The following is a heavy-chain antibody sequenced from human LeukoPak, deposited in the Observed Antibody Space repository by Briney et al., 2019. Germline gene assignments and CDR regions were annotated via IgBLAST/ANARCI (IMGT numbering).Heavy chain of an antibody. Sequence: GGSLRLSCAVSGFTVSSNYMSWVRQAPGKGLEWVSIIYSGGTTYYADPVKGRFTISRDDSKNTVYLQMNSLRVEDTALYYCAREYARHDTSGYGIDVWGQGTTVTVAS. J-gene: IGHJ3*01. CDR2: IYSGGTT. CDR1: GFTVSSNY. CDR3: AREYARHDTSGYGIDV. V-gene: IGHV3-53*01. D-gene: IGHD3-22*01.